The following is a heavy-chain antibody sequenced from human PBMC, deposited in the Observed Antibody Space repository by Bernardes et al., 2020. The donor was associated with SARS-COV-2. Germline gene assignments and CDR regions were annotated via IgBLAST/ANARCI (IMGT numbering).Heavy chain of an antibody. Sequence: GGSLRLSCEASGFTFRNHGMHWVRQAPGKGLEWVAIIWYDGSNKYYADSVKGRFTISRDNSKNTLYLQMDSLRAEDSAMYYCARWGDGTILDIWAQGTMVTVSS. CDR1: GFTFRNHG. D-gene: IGHD3-16*01. J-gene: IGHJ3*02. CDR2: IWYDGSNK. V-gene: IGHV3-33*01. CDR3: ARWGDGTILDI.